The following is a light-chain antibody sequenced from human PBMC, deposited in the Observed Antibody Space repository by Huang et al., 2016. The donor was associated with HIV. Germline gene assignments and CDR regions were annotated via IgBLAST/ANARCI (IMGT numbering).Light chain of an antibody. CDR2: DAS. CDR3: QQRSNWPPYT. V-gene: IGKV3-11*01. CDR1: QSVSRY. Sequence: EIVLTQSPATLFLSPGERATLSCRASQSVSRYLAWYQQKPGQAPRLLIYDASNRATGIPGRFSGSGSGTDFTLTISSLEPEDFAVYYCQQRSNWPPYTFGQGTKLEIK. J-gene: IGKJ2*01.